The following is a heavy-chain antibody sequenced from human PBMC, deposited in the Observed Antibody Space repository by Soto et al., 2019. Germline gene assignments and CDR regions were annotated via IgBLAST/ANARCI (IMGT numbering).Heavy chain of an antibody. CDR1: GYTLTELS. Sequence: ASVKVSGKVSGYTLTELSMHWGRQAPGKGLGWRGGFDPEDGETIYAQKFQGRVTMTEETSTDTAYMELSSLRSEDTAVYYCATAEVDCSSTSCYQSDPWGQGTLVTVSS. CDR2: FDPEDGET. J-gene: IGHJ5*02. D-gene: IGHD2-2*01. CDR3: ATAEVDCSSTSCYQSDP. V-gene: IGHV1-24*01.